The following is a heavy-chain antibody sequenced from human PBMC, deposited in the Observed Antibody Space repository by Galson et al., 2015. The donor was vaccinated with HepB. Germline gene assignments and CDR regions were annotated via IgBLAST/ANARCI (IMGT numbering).Heavy chain of an antibody. J-gene: IGHJ4*02. CDR2: INPNSGAT. D-gene: IGHD6-19*01. CDR1: GYTFTGYF. V-gene: IGHV1-2*06. CDR3: AGSMSVAGYVYLDC. Sequence: SVKVSCKASGYTFTGYFIHWIRQAPGQGLEWMGLINPNSGATNYAQKFQGRVSVTRDTSTSTAYMEVSSLRPDDTAIYYCAGSMSVAGYVYLDCWGPGALVTVSS.